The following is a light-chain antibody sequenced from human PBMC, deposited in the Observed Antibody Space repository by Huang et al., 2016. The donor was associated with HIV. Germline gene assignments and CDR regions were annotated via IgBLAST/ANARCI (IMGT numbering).Light chain of an antibody. CDR2: DAS. J-gene: IGKJ4*01. V-gene: IGKV1-8*01. CDR3: QHSDGLSPLT. Sequence: IRMTQSPSSLSASIGDRVTITCRASQNVGPSLAWYQQRPGRAPVLLIYDASTLPRGVPSRFSGSGSRTVFTLTIGCLQVEDAATYYCQHSDGLSPLTFGGGT. CDR1: QNVGPS.